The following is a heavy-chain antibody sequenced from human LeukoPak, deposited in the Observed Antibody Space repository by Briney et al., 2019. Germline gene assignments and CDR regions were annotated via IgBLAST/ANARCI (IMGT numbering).Heavy chain of an antibody. CDR1: GGSFSGYY. CDR3: AKSNGYGLVDI. J-gene: IGHJ3*02. CDR2: INHSGST. V-gene: IGHV4-34*01. D-gene: IGHD3-10*01. Sequence: PSETLSLTCAVYGGSFSGYYWSWIRQPPGKGLEWIGEINHSGSTNYSPSLKSRVTISLDTSRNQFSLKLNSVTAADTAVYYCAKSNGYGLVDIWGQGTMVTVSS.